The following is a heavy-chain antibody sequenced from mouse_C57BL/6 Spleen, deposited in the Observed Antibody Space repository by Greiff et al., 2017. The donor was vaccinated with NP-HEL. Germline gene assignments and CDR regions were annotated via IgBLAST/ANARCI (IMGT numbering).Heavy chain of an antibody. CDR1: GFSFNTYA. Sequence: EVKVVESGGGLVQPKGSLKLSCAASGFSFNTYAMNWVRQAPGKGLEWVARIRSKSNNYATYYADSGKDRFTISRDDSESMLYLQMNNLKTEDTAMYYCVRHDGSISYYYAMDYWGQGTSVTVSS. D-gene: IGHD1-1*01. J-gene: IGHJ4*01. CDR3: VRHDGSISYYYAMDY. CDR2: IRSKSNNYAT. V-gene: IGHV10-1*01.